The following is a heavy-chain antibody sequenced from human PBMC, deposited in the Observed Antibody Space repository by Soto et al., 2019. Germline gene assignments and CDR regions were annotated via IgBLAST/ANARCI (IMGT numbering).Heavy chain of an antibody. CDR2: ISKSGGTT. CDR3: VREGHYYFDY. V-gene: IGHV3-48*03. Sequence: GSLRLSCAASVFTFSAYEMHWVRQAPGQGLEWVSYISKSGGTTYYADSVKGRFTISRDDAKNSVYLQMSSLRPEDMAVYKCVREGHYYFDYWGQGALVTVSS. CDR1: VFTFSAYE. J-gene: IGHJ4*02.